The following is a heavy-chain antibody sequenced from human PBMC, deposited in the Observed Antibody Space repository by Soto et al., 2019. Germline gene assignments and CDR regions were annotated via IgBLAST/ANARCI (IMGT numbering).Heavy chain of an antibody. D-gene: IGHD1-26*01. V-gene: IGHV4-4*07. J-gene: IGHJ4*02. CDR3: ARGSLGPDY. Sequence: PSETLSLTCTVSSASLSNYYWSWFRQPAGKGLEWIGRIFPTGNTYYNPSLRSRVTMSVDTSKNQLSLKLNSVTAADTAVYYCARGSLGPDYWGPGTLVTVSS. CDR1: SASLSNYY. CDR2: IFPTGNT.